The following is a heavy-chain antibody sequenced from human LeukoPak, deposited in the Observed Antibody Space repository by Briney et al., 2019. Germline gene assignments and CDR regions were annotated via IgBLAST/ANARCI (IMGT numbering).Heavy chain of an antibody. CDR2: MNPNSGNT. Sequence: ASVKVSCKDSGYTFTSYDINWVRQATGQGLEWMGWMNPNSGNTGYAQKFQGRVTITRNTSISTAYMELSSLRSEDTAVYYCARGLSIAAAGNYFDYWGQGTLVTVSS. J-gene: IGHJ4*02. CDR3: ARGLSIAAAGNYFDY. CDR1: GYTFTSYD. V-gene: IGHV1-8*03. D-gene: IGHD6-13*01.